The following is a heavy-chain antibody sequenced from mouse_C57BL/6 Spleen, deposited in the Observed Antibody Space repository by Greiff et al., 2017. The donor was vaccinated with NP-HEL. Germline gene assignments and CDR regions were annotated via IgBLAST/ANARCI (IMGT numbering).Heavy chain of an antibody. D-gene: IGHD2-4*01. J-gene: IGHJ2*01. CDR3: ARGGGRLDYFDY. CDR2: IDPSDSET. V-gene: IGHV1-52*01. CDR1: GYTFTSYW. Sequence: QVQLKQPGAELVRPGSSVKLSCKASGYTFTSYWMHWVKQRPIQGLEWIGNIDPSDSETHYNQKFKDKATLTVDKSSSTAYMQLSSLTSEDSAVYYWARGGGRLDYFDYWGQGTTLTVSS.